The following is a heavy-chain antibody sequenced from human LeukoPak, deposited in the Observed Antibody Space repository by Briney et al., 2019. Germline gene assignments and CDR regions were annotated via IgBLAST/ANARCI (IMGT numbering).Heavy chain of an antibody. CDR3: ARVTSSGWSSYFDY. D-gene: IGHD6-19*01. Sequence: RPGGSLRLSCAASGFTFDDYGMSWVRQAPGKGLEWVSGINWNGGSTGYAGSVKGRFTISRDNAKNSLYLQMNSLRAEDTALYYCARVTSSGWSSYFDYWGQGTLVTVSS. CDR2: INWNGGST. J-gene: IGHJ4*02. CDR1: GFTFDDYG. V-gene: IGHV3-20*04.